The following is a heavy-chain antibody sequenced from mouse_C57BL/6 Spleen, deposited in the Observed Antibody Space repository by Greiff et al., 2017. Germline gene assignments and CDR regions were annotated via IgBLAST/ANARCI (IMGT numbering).Heavy chain of an antibody. CDR1: GYTFTSYW. V-gene: IGHV1-50*01. CDR3: ARWYYGSSNGVRYYAIDY. CDR2: IDPSDSST. J-gene: IGHJ4*01. D-gene: IGHD1-1*01. Sequence: QVQLKQPGAELVKPGASVKLSCTASGYTFTSYWMPWVKQRPGQGLEWIGEIDPSDSSTNYNQKFKGKATLTVDTSSSTAYMQLSSLTAEDSAVYDCARWYYGSSNGVRYYAIDYWGQGTSVTVSS.